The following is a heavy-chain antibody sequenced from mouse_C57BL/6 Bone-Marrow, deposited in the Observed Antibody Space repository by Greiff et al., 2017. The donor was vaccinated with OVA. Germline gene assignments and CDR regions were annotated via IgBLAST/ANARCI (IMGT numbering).Heavy chain of an antibody. CDR2: IDPSDSET. D-gene: IGHD2-1*01. Sequence: VQLQQPGAELVRPGSSVKLSCKASGYTFTSYWMHWVKQRPIQGLEWIGNIDPSDSETHYNQKFKDKATLTVDKSSSTAYMQLSSLTSEDSAVYYCARSGGNYEGDYWGQGPSVTVSS. J-gene: IGHJ4*01. V-gene: IGHV1-52*01. CDR1: GYTFTSYW. CDR3: ARSGGNYEGDY.